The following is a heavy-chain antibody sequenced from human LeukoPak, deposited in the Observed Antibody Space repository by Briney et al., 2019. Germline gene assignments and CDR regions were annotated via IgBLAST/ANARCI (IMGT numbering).Heavy chain of an antibody. D-gene: IGHD3-10*01. CDR3: AKGRISGITMVRGTFDY. Sequence: GGSLRLSCAASGFTFSSYAMSWVRQAPGKGLEWVSAISGSGGSTYYADSVKGRFTISRDNSKNTLYLQMNSLRAEDTAVYYCAKGRISGITMVRGTFDYWGQGTLVTVSS. V-gene: IGHV3-23*01. CDR2: ISGSGGST. CDR1: GFTFSSYA. J-gene: IGHJ4*02.